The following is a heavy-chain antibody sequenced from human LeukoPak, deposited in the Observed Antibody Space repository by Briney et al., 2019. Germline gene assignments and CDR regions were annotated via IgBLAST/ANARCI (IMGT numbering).Heavy chain of an antibody. CDR2: IKQDGSEK. CDR3: ARTMYYYDSSGYSNFDY. Sequence: GGSLRLSCAASGFTFSSYWMSWVRQAPGKGLEWVANIKQDGSEKYYVDSVKGRFTISRDNAKNSLYLQMNSLRAEDTAVYYCARTMYYYDSSGYSNFDYWGQGTLVTVSS. CDR1: GFTFSSYW. V-gene: IGHV3-7*01. J-gene: IGHJ4*02. D-gene: IGHD3-22*01.